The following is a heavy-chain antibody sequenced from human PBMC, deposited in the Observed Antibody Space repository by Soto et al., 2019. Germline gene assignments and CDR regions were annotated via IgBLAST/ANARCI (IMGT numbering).Heavy chain of an antibody. CDR1: VGSFRDYS. J-gene: IGHJ5*02. Sequence: SETLSLTCAVDVGSFRDYSWTWIRQPPGKGLEWIGEINHTGSTNYNPSLKSRVTISVDTSKNQFSLKVSSVTAADTAVYYCARRRVMTLWFDPWGQGTLVTVSS. CDR3: ARRRVMTLWFDP. V-gene: IGHV4-34*01. D-gene: IGHD2-21*02. CDR2: INHTGST.